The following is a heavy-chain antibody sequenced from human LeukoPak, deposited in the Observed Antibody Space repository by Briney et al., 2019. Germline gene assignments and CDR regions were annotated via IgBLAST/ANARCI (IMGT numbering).Heavy chain of an antibody. J-gene: IGHJ6*02. CDR2: IYYSGST. Sequence: SETLSLTCTVSGGSISSGDYYWSWIRQPPGKGLEWIGYIYYSGSTYYNPSLKSRVTISVDTSKNQFSLKLSSVTAADTAVYYCARGKPLRLNYGMDVWGQGTTVTVSS. CDR3: ARGKPLRLNYGMDV. V-gene: IGHV4-30-4*01. CDR1: GGSISSGDYY.